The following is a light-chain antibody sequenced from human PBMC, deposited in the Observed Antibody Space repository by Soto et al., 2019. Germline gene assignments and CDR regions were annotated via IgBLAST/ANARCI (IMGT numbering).Light chain of an antibody. J-gene: IGLJ2*01. Sequence: QSVLTQPASVSGSPGQSITIYCTGTDSDVGGYNYVSWYQQHPGKAPKLMIYGVYNRPSGVSNRFSGSRSGNTASLTSPGITAQEEVDYSFCLFSNNSTPHVVFGGGINLPVL. V-gene: IGLV2-14*01. CDR2: GVY. CDR1: DSDVGGYNY. CDR3: CLFSNNSTPHVV.